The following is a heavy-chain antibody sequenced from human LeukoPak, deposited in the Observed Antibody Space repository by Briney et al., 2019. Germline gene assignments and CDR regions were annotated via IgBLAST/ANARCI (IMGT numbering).Heavy chain of an antibody. V-gene: IGHV3-74*01. D-gene: IGHD3-22*01. CDR2: INSDGSST. Sequence: GGSLRLSCAASGFTFSSYWMHWVRQAPGKGLVWVSRINSDGSSTSYADSVKGRFTISRDNAKNTLYLQMNSLRAEDTAVYYCTVDSSGYYFGPKYFQHWGQGTLVTVSS. CDR3: TVDSSGYYFGPKYFQH. J-gene: IGHJ1*01. CDR1: GFTFSSYW.